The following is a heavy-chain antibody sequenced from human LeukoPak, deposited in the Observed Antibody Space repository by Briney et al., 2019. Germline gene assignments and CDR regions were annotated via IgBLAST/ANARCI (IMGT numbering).Heavy chain of an antibody. V-gene: IGHV3-23*01. J-gene: IGHJ3*02. CDR2: ISGSGGST. CDR3: AKDLGYCSGGSCYPDGAFDI. D-gene: IGHD2-15*01. Sequence: GGSLRLSCAASGFTFSSYAMSWVRQAPGKGLEWVSAISGSGGSTYYADSVKGRFTISRDNSKNTLYLQMNSLRAEDTAVYYCAKDLGYCSGGSCYPDGAFDIWGQGTMVTVSS. CDR1: GFTFSSYA.